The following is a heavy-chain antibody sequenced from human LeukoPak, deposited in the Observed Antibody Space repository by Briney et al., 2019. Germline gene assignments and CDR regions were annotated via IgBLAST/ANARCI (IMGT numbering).Heavy chain of an antibody. J-gene: IGHJ5*02. CDR2: IYYSGST. CDR3: ARAGRYDILTGPLVWFDP. D-gene: IGHD3-9*01. Sequence: SQTLSLTCTVSGGSISSGDYYWSWIRQPPGKGLEWIGYIYYSGSTYYNPSLKSRVTISVDTSKNQFSLKLSSVTAADTAVYYCARAGRYDILTGPLVWFDPWGQGTLVTVSS. V-gene: IGHV4-30-4*01. CDR1: GGSISSGDYY.